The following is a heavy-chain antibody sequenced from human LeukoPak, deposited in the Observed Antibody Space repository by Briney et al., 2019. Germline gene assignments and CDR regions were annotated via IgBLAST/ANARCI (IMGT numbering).Heavy chain of an antibody. CDR2: ISGSGGST. Sequence: PGGSLRLSCAASGFTFSSYEMNWVRQAPGKGLEWVSAISGSGGSTYYADSVKGRFTISRDNSKNTLYLQMNSLRAEDTAVYYCAKEARSVGRWLQPRLHYFDYWGQGTLVTVSS. J-gene: IGHJ4*02. D-gene: IGHD5-24*01. CDR3: AKEARSVGRWLQPRLHYFDY. CDR1: GFTFSSYE. V-gene: IGHV3-23*01.